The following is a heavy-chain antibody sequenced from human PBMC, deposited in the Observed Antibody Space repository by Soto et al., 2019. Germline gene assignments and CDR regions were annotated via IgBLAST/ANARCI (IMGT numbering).Heavy chain of an antibody. Sequence: QVQLVQSGAEVKKPGASVKVSCKASGYTFTSYGISWVRQAPGQGLEWMGWISAYNGNTNYAQKLQGRVTMTTDTATSTAYMELRSLRSDDTAVYYCAREPDDYGENNWFYPWGQGTLVTVSS. D-gene: IGHD4-17*01. CDR2: ISAYNGNT. CDR1: GYTFTSYG. J-gene: IGHJ5*02. CDR3: AREPDDYGENNWFYP. V-gene: IGHV1-18*01.